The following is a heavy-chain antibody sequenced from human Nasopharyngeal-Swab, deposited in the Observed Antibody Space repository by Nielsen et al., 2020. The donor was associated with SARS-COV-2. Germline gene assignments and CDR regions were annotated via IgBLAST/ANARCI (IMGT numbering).Heavy chain of an antibody. J-gene: IGHJ6*03. Sequence: SETLSLTCTVSGGSISSYYWSWIRQPPGKGLEWIGYIYYSGSTNYNPSLKSRVTISVDTSKNQFSPKLSSVTAADTAVYYCARGTIRGYYYYYMDVWGKGTTVTVSS. CDR1: GGSISSYY. CDR2: IYYSGST. D-gene: IGHD3-9*01. V-gene: IGHV4-59*01. CDR3: ARGTIRGYYYYYMDV.